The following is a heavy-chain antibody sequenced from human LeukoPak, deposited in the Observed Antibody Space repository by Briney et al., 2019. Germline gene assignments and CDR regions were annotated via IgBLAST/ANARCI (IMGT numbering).Heavy chain of an antibody. D-gene: IGHD3-22*01. J-gene: IGHJ4*02. CDR3: ARGFEVIADSSGYDY. CDR1: GFTFSSYA. CDR2: ISTSSSYI. Sequence: GGSLRLSCAASGFTFSSYAMSWVRQAPGKGLEWVSSISTSSSYIYYADSVKGRFTISRDNAKKSLYLEMNGLRAEDTAVYYCARGFEVIADSSGYDYWGQGILVIVSS. V-gene: IGHV3-21*01.